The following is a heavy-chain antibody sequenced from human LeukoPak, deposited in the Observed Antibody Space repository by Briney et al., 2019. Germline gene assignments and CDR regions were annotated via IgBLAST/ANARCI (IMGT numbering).Heavy chain of an antibody. Sequence: GGSLRLSCAASGFTFSSYAMHWVRQAPGKGLEWVAVISYDGSNKYYADSVKGRFTISRDNSKNTLYLQMNSLRAEDTAVYYCATVGVDIVSWGPGTLVTVSS. CDR2: ISYDGSNK. D-gene: IGHD5/OR15-5a*01. CDR3: ATVGVDIVS. V-gene: IGHV3-30*01. CDR1: GFTFSSYA. J-gene: IGHJ5*02.